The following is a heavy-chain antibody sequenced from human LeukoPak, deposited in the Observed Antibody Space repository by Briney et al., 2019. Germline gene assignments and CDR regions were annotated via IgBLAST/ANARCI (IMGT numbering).Heavy chain of an antibody. CDR2: ISAYNGNT. CDR1: GYTFTSYG. V-gene: IGHV1-18*01. Sequence: ASVKVSCKASGYTFTSYGISWVRQAPGQGLEWMGWISAYNGNTNYAQKLQGRVTMTTDTSTSTAYMELRSLRSDNTAVYYCARVPLDSSSWYLQDTGQSFDYWGQGTLVTVSS. J-gene: IGHJ4*02. D-gene: IGHD6-13*01. CDR3: ARVPLDSSSWYLQDTGQSFDY.